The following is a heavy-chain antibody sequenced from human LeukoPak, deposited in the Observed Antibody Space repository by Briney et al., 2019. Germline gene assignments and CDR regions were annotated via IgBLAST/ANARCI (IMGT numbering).Heavy chain of an antibody. CDR2: IYPNSGAT. CDR3: GTLLSNGPFDY. V-gene: IGHV1-2*02. J-gene: IGHJ4*02. Sequence: ASVKVSCKASGYIFTGYYMHWVRQAPGQGLEWMGWIYPNSGATEYAQKFQGRVTMTRDTSISTAYMELSGLRSDDTAVYYCGTLLSNGPFDYWGQGSLVTVSS. CDR1: GYIFTGYY.